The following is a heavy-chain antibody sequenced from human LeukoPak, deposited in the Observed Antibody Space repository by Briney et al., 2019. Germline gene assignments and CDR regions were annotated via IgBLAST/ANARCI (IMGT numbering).Heavy chain of an antibody. V-gene: IGHV5-51*01. Sequence: NRGESLKISCKGSGYSFTSYWIGWVRQMPGKGLEWMGIIYPGDSDTRYSPSFQGQVTISADKSISTAYLQWSSLKASDTAMYYCARPLFGVSGNSEFDYWGQGTLVTVSS. CDR2: IYPGDSDT. CDR3: ARPLFGVSGNSEFDY. CDR1: GYSFTSYW. J-gene: IGHJ4*02. D-gene: IGHD4-23*01.